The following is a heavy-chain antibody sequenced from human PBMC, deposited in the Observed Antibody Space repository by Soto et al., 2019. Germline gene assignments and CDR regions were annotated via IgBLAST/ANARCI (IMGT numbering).Heavy chain of an antibody. CDR1: GGSISSYY. V-gene: IGHV4-59*08. CDR2: IYYSGST. Sequence: QVQLQESGPGLVKPSETLSLTCTVSGGSISSYYWSWIRQPPGKGLEWIGYIYYSGSTNYNPSLKRRVTISVDRSKNQFSLKLSSVTAADTAVYYCARHRHPGYCSSTSCFSHFDYWGQGTLVTVSS. CDR3: ARHRHPGYCSSTSCFSHFDY. D-gene: IGHD2-2*01. J-gene: IGHJ4*02.